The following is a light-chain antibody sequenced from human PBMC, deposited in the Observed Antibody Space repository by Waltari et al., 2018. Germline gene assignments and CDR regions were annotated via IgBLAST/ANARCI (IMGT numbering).Light chain of an antibody. J-gene: IGKJ4*01. CDR2: DTS. CDR3: QQRYNWPLT. Sequence: EIVLTQSPATLSLSPGERATPSCRASPSVSNLLAWYQQRPGQSPRLPIYDTSYRAPGIPGRFSGSGSGADFTLTISGLEPEDFAVYYCQQRYNWPLTFGGGTRVEV. V-gene: IGKV3-11*01. CDR1: PSVSNL.